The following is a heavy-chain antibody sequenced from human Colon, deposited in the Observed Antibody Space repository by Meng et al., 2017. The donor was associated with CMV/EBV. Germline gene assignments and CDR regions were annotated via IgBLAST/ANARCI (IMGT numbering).Heavy chain of an antibody. Sequence: QVQVVQSGGVLVRPGGSLLLSCAASGFIFSDYYMTWIREAPGKGLEWVSYISPTGSDTNYADSVRGRFTISRDNAKNSLFLQMSSLTAEDTAVYYCVKGHTMINPWGQGTLVTVSS. V-gene: IGHV3-11*05. CDR2: ISPTGSDT. CDR3: VKGHTMINP. J-gene: IGHJ5*02. D-gene: IGHD3-16*01. CDR1: GFIFSDYY.